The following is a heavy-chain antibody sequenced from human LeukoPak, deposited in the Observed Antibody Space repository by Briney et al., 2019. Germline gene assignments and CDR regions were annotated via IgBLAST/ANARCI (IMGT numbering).Heavy chain of an antibody. CDR1: GFTFSSYE. V-gene: IGHV3-48*03. D-gene: IGHD3-22*01. CDR2: ISSSGSTI. CDR3: ARDLTYYYDSSASYAFDI. Sequence: GGSLGLSCAASGFTFSSYEMNWVRQAPGKGLEWVSYISSSGSTICYADSVKGRFTISRDNAKNSLYLQMNSLRAEDTAVYYCARDLTYYYDSSASYAFDIWGQGTMVTVSS. J-gene: IGHJ3*02.